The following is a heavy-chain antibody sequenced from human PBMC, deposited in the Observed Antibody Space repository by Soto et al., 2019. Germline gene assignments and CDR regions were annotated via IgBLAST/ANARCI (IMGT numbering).Heavy chain of an antibody. Sequence: EVQLVESGGGLVQPGRSLRLSCAASGFTFDDYAMHWVRQVPGKGLEWVSGINWNSGRIGYGDSVKGRFAISRDNAKNSLHLQMNSLSAVDTAFYYCVKDESINWYSGHFRHWGQGTLVTVSS. CDR2: INWNSGRI. CDR3: VKDESINWYSGHFRH. V-gene: IGHV3-9*01. D-gene: IGHD6-13*01. J-gene: IGHJ1*01. CDR1: GFTFDDYA.